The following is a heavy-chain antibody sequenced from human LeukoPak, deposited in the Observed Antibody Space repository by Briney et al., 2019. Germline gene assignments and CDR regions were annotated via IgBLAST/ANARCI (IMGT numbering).Heavy chain of an antibody. Sequence: GDSLRLSCAASGFTFSGSALHWVRQASGKRLEWVGRIRSKANNYATTYAASVKDRFTISRDDSKNTAYLQMHSLKTEDTAVYYCTRLGYNYDTSGNYWGQGTLVTVSS. J-gene: IGHJ4*02. V-gene: IGHV3-73*01. CDR1: GFTFSGSA. CDR2: IRSKANNYAT. D-gene: IGHD3-22*01. CDR3: TRLGYNYDTSGNY.